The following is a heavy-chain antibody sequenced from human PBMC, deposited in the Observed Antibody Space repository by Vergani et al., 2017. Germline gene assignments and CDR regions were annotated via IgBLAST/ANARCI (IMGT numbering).Heavy chain of an antibody. CDR1: GFTFDDYA. J-gene: IGHJ4*02. Sequence: EVQLVESGGGLVQPGRSLRLSCAASGFTFDDYAMHWVRQAPGKGLEWVSGMSWNSGSIGYADSLKGRFTISRDNAKNTLYLQMTSLRAEDTAVYYCANLYGDYLYWGQGTLVTVSS. D-gene: IGHD4-17*01. V-gene: IGHV3-9*01. CDR2: MSWNSGSI. CDR3: ANLYGDYLY.